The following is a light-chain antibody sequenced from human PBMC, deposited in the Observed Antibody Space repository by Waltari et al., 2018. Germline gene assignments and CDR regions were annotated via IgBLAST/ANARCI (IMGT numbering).Light chain of an antibody. CDR2: GES. CDR3: QQSFSSPWT. J-gene: IGKJ1*01. CDR1: QNIRTY. Sequence: DIQMTQSPSSLSASVGDTVTVTCRASQNIRTYLNWYQQKTAKAPKLLIYGESTLQRGVPSRFRGSASGTEFTLTVTNLQPDDFVTYFCQQSFSSPWTFGQGTTVNI. V-gene: IGKV1-39*01.